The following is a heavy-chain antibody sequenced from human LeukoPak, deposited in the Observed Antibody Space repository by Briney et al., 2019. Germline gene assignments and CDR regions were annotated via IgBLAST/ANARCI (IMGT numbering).Heavy chain of an antibody. CDR1: GVSISSYY. D-gene: IGHD3-22*01. J-gene: IGHJ4*02. CDR2: IYYSENT. Sequence: SETLSLTCTVSGVSISSYYWSWIRQPPGKGLEWIGYIYYSENTNYNSSLKSRVTISEDTSKNQFALKLTSVTAADTAVYYCAGGNFYDSRGHPYHFHFWGQGTLVSVSS. V-gene: IGHV4-59*01. CDR3: AGGNFYDSRGHPYHFHF.